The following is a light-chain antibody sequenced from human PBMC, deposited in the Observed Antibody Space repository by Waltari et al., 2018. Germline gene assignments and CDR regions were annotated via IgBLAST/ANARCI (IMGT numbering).Light chain of an antibody. CDR2: GNK. Sequence: QSVLTQPPSASGTPGQRVTISCSGSSSNIGSNYVYWYQQLPGTAPKRLSNGNKQRPSGVPGRFSGSKSGTSASLAISGLRSEDEADYYCAAWDDSLSGPVFGGGTKLTVL. J-gene: IGLJ2*01. CDR1: SSNIGSNY. V-gene: IGLV1-47*01. CDR3: AAWDDSLSGPV.